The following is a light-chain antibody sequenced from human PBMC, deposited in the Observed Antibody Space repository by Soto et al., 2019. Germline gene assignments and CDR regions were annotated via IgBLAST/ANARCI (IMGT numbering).Light chain of an antibody. V-gene: IGKV4-1*01. CDR2: WAS. CDR1: LSVLYSSNNKNY. Sequence: DIVITDSPDSLFGSLLPMGTINCKPNLSVLYSSNNKNYLAWYKQKPGQPPKLLISWASTRESGVPDRFSGSGSGTNFTLTISSLQAEDVAVYYCQQYYSTLITFGQGTRQEIK. J-gene: IGKJ5*01. CDR3: QQYYSTLIT.